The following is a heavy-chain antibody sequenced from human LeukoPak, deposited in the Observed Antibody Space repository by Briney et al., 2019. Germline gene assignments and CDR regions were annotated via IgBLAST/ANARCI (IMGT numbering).Heavy chain of an antibody. V-gene: IGHV3-53*01. D-gene: IGHD2-8*01. Sequence: GGSLRLSCAASGFTVSNNYMSWVRQAPGKKLEWVSDIYSDGTTFYADSVKGRFTISRDNSKDTLYLQMNSLRAEDTAVYYCAKRYCTNGVCPIGAHWGQGTLVTVSS. CDR2: IYSDGTT. CDR3: AKRYCTNGVCPIGAH. J-gene: IGHJ4*02. CDR1: GFTVSNNY.